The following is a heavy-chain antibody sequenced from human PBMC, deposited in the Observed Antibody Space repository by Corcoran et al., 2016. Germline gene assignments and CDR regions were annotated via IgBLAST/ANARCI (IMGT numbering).Heavy chain of an antibody. D-gene: IGHD1-26*01. V-gene: IGHV4-34*01. CDR2: IKHSGST. Sequence: QVQLQQWGAGLLKPSETLSLTCAVYGGSFSGYYWSWIRQPPGKGLEWIGEIKHSGSTNYNPSLKSRVTISVDTSKNQFSLKLSSVTAADTAVYYCARGRRGWGSYSQAFDSWGQGTLVTVSS. CDR3: ARGRRGWGSYSQAFDS. J-gene: IGHJ4*02. CDR1: GGSFSGYY.